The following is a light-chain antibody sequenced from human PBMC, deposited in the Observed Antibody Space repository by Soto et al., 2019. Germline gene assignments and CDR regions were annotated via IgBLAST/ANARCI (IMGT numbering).Light chain of an antibody. CDR3: QQYRSSPPLT. J-gene: IGKJ4*01. Sequence: EIVLTQSPGTLSLSPGERATLSCRASQSVTSYLAWYQQKPGQAPRLLIYGASSRATGIPDRFSGSGSGTDFTLTISRPEPEDFAVYYCQQYRSSPPLTFGGGTKVEIK. V-gene: IGKV3-20*01. CDR1: QSVTSY. CDR2: GAS.